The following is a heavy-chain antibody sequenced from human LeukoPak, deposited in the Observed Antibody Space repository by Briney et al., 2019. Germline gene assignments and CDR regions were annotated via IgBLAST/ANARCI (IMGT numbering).Heavy chain of an antibody. Sequence: PSETLSLTCAVYGGSFSGYYWSWIRQPPGKGLEWIGEINHSGSTNYNPSLKSRVTISVDTSKNQFSLKLSSVTAADTAVYYCARDRSLSYYYDSSGYFRRALGAFDIWGQGTMVTVSS. CDR1: GGSFSGYY. J-gene: IGHJ3*02. CDR2: INHSGST. D-gene: IGHD3-22*01. V-gene: IGHV4-34*01. CDR3: ARDRSLSYYYDSSGYFRRALGAFDI.